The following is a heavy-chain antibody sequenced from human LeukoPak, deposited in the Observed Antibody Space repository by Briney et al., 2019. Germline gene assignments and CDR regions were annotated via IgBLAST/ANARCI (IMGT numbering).Heavy chain of an antibody. CDR3: TRVGYIDEGIDY. D-gene: IGHD5-24*01. CDR2: MRRDGNEI. Sequence: GGSLRLSCSASGFTFSTYWMSWVRQAPGKGLEWVANMRRDGNEIYYLDSVRGRFTISRDNAKNSLYLQMNSLRAEDTAIYYCTRVGYIDEGIDYWGQGTLVTASS. V-gene: IGHV3-7*04. J-gene: IGHJ4*02. CDR1: GFTFSTYW.